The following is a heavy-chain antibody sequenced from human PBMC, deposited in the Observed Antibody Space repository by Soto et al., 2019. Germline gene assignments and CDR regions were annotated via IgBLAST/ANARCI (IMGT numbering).Heavy chain of an antibody. Sequence: GASVKVSCKASGYTFINYGISWVRQAPGQGLEWMGWISGYNGNTKYAEKFQGRVTVTTDTSTSTAYMELRSLRSDDTAVYYCAREGAGITIFGVVPLYGMDVWGQGTTVTV. CDR3: AREGAGITIFGVVPLYGMDV. CDR2: ISGYNGNT. CDR1: GYTFINYG. D-gene: IGHD3-3*01. J-gene: IGHJ6*02. V-gene: IGHV1-18*04.